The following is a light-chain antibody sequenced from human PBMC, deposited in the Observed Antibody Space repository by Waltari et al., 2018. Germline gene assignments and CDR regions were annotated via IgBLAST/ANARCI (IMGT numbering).Light chain of an antibody. Sequence: DIQMTQSPSSLSASVGDRVTTTCRASQSISHYLNWYQQKPQKAPKLLMFGASSLQSGVPSRFSGSGSGTDFTLTINNLQPEDFATYYCQQSYSSPWTFGQGTRVEIK. CDR1: QSISHY. CDR2: GAS. CDR3: QQSYSSPWT. J-gene: IGKJ1*01. V-gene: IGKV1-39*01.